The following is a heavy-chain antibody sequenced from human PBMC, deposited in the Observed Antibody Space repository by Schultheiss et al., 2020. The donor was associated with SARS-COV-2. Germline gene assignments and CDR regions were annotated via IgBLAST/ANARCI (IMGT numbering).Heavy chain of an antibody. CDR1: GGTFSSYA. CDR3: ARAGPQPDAPFDP. Sequence: SVKVSCKASGGTFSSYAISWVRQAPGQGLEWMGGIIPIFGTANYAQKFQGRVTITADKSTSTAYMELSSLRSEDTAVYYCARAGPQPDAPFDPWGQGTLVTVSS. D-gene: IGHD1-14*01. V-gene: IGHV1-69*06. J-gene: IGHJ5*02. CDR2: IIPIFGTA.